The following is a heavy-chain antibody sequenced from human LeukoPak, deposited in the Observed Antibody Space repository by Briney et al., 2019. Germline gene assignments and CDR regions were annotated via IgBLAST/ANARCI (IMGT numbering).Heavy chain of an antibody. V-gene: IGHV3-33*01. CDR2: IWYDENYK. D-gene: IGHD2-2*01. CDR3: ATRGYCSGTSCYAPQP. CDR1: GFTFSSYG. J-gene: IGHJ5*02. Sequence: PGRSLRLSCAASGFTFSSYGMHWVRQAPGKGLEWVAVIWYDENYKYYADSVKGRFTISRDNSKSTLYLQMNSLRAEDTAVYYCATRGYCSGTSCYAPQPWGQGTLVTVSS.